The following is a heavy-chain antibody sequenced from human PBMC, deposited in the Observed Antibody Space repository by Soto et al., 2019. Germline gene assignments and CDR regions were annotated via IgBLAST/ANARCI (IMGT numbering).Heavy chain of an antibody. V-gene: IGHV3-11*01. Sequence: QVQLVESGGGLVKPGGSLRLSCAASGFTFSDYYMSWIRQAPGKGLEWVSYISRSGSTIYYADSVKGRFTISRDNAKNSLHPQMNRLSAEGTAVSYCASDWGGGSYGYWGQGTLVTVSS. CDR3: ASDWGGGSYGY. J-gene: IGHJ4*02. CDR1: GFTFSDYY. CDR2: ISRSGSTI. D-gene: IGHD1-26*01.